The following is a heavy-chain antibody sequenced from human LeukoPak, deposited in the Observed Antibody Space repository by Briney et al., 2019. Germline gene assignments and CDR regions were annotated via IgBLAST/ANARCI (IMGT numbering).Heavy chain of an antibody. Sequence: SETLYLTCAVYGVSVSSDNWWTWVRQSPGKGLEWIGETHRSGDTKYNPSLNGRVTISIDNSNNRLSLLLRYVTAADTAMYYCATRDQSRTYLAPADCWGQGTLATVSS. CDR2: THRSGDT. CDR3: ATRDQSRTYLAPADC. V-gene: IGHV4-4*02. J-gene: IGHJ4*02. CDR1: GVSVSSDNW. D-gene: IGHD5-24*01.